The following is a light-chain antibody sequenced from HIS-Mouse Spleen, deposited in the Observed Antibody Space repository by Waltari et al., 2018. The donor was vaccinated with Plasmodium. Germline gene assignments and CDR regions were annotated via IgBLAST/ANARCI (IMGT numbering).Light chain of an antibody. Sequence: QSVLTQPPSVSGAPGQRVTISCPGSSSNIGAGYDVHWYQQLPGTAPKLLIYGNSNRPSGVPDRFSGSKSGTSASLAITGLQAEDEADYYCCSYAGSYTWVFGGGTKLTVL. CDR1: SSNIGAGYD. CDR3: CSYAGSYTWV. V-gene: IGLV1-40*01. J-gene: IGLJ3*02. CDR2: GNS.